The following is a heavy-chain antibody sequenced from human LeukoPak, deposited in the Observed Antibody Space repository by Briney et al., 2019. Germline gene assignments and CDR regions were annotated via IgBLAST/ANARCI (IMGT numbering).Heavy chain of an antibody. CDR2: VNWNGDSI. CDR3: ARGFLGGPFDP. V-gene: IGHV3-20*04. J-gene: IGHJ5*02. D-gene: IGHD3-16*01. Sequence: GGSLRLSCAVSGFTFSSYSMSWVRRAPGKGLEWVSGVNWNGDSINYADSVKGRFTISRDNAKNSLYLQTNSLRAEDTALYYCARGFLGGPFDPWGQGTLVTVSS. CDR1: GFTFSSYS.